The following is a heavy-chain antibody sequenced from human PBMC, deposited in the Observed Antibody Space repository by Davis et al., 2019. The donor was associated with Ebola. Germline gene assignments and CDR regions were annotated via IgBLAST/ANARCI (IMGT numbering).Heavy chain of an antibody. Sequence: ASVKVSCKPVAYSFTTYGLSWVRPAPGQGLEWVGWIGVYNGKTDYAKKFKGRVDMTADFSTNTVYMELRSLRSDDTAVYYCARVGDPRFHAMDVWGKGTTVTVSP. J-gene: IGHJ6*04. CDR2: IGVYNGKT. V-gene: IGHV1-18*01. D-gene: IGHD2-21*01. CDR3: ARVGDPRFHAMDV. CDR1: AYSFTTYG.